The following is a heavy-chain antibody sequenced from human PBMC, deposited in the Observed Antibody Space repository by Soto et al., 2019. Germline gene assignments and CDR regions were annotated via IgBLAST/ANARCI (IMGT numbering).Heavy chain of an antibody. V-gene: IGHV4-39*01. CDR1: GGSVTTSDYS. Sequence: QLQLQESGPGLVKSSETLSLTCTVSGGSVTTSDYSWGWIRQPPGKGLEWIGSVYYSGSTHYNPSLESRATLSVDTSKHQFSLKLNSVTAADTAVYYCARQWGNWYWAFNVWGQGTMVTVSS. CDR3: ARQWGNWYWAFNV. D-gene: IGHD6-13*01. CDR2: VYYSGST. J-gene: IGHJ3*01.